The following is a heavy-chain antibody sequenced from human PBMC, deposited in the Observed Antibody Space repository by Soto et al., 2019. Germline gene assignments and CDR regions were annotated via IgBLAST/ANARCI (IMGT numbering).Heavy chain of an antibody. V-gene: IGHV3-30-3*01. CDR3: ARDNGSGWYLDYYGMDV. CDR1: GFTFSSYA. D-gene: IGHD6-19*01. J-gene: IGHJ6*02. Sequence: GGSLSLSCAAAGFTFSSYAVRWVRPAPGKGLEWVAVISYDGSNKYYADSVKGRFTISRDNSKNTLYLQMNSLRAEDTAVYYCARDNGSGWYLDYYGMDVWGQGTTVTVSS. CDR2: ISYDGSNK.